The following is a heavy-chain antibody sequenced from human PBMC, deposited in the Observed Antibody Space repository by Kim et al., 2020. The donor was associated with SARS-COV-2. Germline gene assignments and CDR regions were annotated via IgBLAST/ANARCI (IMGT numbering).Heavy chain of an antibody. CDR3: ARAGKYYYGSGSYYFDY. J-gene: IGHJ4*02. D-gene: IGHD3-10*01. V-gene: IGHV3-21*01. Sequence: VKGRFTISRDNAKNSLYLQMNSLRAEDTAVYYCARAGKYYYGSGSYYFDYWGQGTLVTVSS.